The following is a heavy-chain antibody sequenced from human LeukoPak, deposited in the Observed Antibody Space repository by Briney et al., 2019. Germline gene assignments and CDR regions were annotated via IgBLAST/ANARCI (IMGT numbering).Heavy chain of an antibody. CDR3: ARHATTGFIVNRFDP. Sequence: GESLKISCATSGYRFINYWIGWVRQMPGKGLEFMGIINPGDSDTRYSPSFQGQVTISADKSFSTAYLQLNSLKASDTAMYYCARHATTGFIVNRFDPWGQGTLVTVFS. V-gene: IGHV5-51*01. D-gene: IGHD1-26*01. CDR2: INPGDSDT. J-gene: IGHJ5*02. CDR1: GYRFINYW.